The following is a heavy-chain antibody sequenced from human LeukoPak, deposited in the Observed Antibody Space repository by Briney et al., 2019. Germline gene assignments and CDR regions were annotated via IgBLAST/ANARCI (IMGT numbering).Heavy chain of an antibody. V-gene: IGHV3-33*01. J-gene: IGHJ6*04. CDR1: GFTFSSNG. CDR2: IWYDGSNK. D-gene: IGHD2-2*02. Sequence: GGSLRLSCAAPGFTFSSNGRQWVRQAPGKGLEWVAVIWYDGSNKYYADSGKGRFTISRDNSKNTLYLQMHSLRDEDTAVYYCARDDVVPAAITYYYYYGMDVWGKGTTVNVSS. CDR3: ARDDVVPAAITYYYYYGMDV.